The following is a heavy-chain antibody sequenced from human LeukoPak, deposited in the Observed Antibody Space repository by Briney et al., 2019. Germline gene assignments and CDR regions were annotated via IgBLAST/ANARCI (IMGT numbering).Heavy chain of an antibody. CDR2: ISYDGSNK. V-gene: IGHV3-30-3*01. Sequence: GRSQSLFCAASGFTFSSYAMHWVRQAPGKGLEWVAVISYDGSNKYYADSVKGRFTISRDNTKNTLYLQMNSLRAEDTAVYYCATLTTVRDYWGERALVTVSS. D-gene: IGHD4-17*01. CDR1: GFTFSSYA. J-gene: IGHJ4*02. CDR3: ATLTTVRDY.